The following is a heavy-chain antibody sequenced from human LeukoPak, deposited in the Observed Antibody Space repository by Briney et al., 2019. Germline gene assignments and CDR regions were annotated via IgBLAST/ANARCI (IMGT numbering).Heavy chain of an antibody. Sequence: SETLSLTCTVSGGSISSSSYYWGWIRQPPGKGLEWIGSIYYSGSTYYNPSLKSRVTISVDTSKNQFSLKLSSVTAADTAVYYYARSRYFDWLLTNWFDPWGQGTLVTVSS. V-gene: IGHV4-39*01. CDR2: IYYSGST. CDR1: GGSISSSSYY. D-gene: IGHD3-9*01. CDR3: ARSRYFDWLLTNWFDP. J-gene: IGHJ5*02.